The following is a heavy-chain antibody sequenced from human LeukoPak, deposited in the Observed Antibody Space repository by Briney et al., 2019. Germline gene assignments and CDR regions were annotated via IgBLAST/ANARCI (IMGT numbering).Heavy chain of an antibody. CDR3: ARDTYYYDSSGYYSLNY. CDR1: GFTFSSYS. V-gene: IGHV3-48*04. J-gene: IGHJ4*02. Sequence: PGGSLRLSCAASGFTFSSYSMNWVRQAPGKGLEWVSYISSSSSTIYYADSVKGRFTISRDNAKNSLYLQMNSLRAEDTAVYYCARDTYYYDSSGYYSLNYWGQGTLVTVSS. D-gene: IGHD3-22*01. CDR2: ISSSSSTI.